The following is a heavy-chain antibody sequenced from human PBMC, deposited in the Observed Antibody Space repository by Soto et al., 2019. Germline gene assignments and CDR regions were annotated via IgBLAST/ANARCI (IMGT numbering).Heavy chain of an antibody. CDR3: ARVISGATGEFGY. CDR2: ISTYNGNT. J-gene: IGHJ4*02. Sequence: QVQLVQSGAEVKKPGASVKVSCEASGYTFTSYGITWVRQAPGQGLEWMGWISTYNGNTNYAQKLQGRVTRTTDTTTSTGYMELSSLRSDNTAVHYCARVISGATGEFGYSTQGTQVAVSS. D-gene: IGHD1-26*01. CDR1: GYTFTSYG. V-gene: IGHV1-18*01.